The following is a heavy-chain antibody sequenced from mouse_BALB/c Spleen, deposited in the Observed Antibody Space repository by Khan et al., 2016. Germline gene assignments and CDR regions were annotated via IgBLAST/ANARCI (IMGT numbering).Heavy chain of an antibody. Sequence: QVQLQQSGPELVKPGASVRISCKASGYTFTSYYIHWVKQRPGQGLEWIGWIYPGNVNTKYNEKFKGKATLTADKSSSTAYIQRSSLTSEDSAFYFCARGGLRRVYYVDDWGQGTTLTVSS. D-gene: IGHD2-4*01. CDR1: GYTFTSYY. CDR3: ARGGLRRVYYVDD. CDR2: IYPGNVNT. V-gene: IGHV1S56*01. J-gene: IGHJ2*01.